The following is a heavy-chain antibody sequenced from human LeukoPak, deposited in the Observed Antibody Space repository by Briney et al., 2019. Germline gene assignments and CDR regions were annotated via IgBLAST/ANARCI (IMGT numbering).Heavy chain of an antibody. V-gene: IGHV1-2*02. Sequence: ASVKVSCKASGYTFTGYYLHWVRQAPGQGLEWMGCVNPDSGDTNYAQKFQGSVTMTRDTSISTVYMELSRLRSDDTAVYYCARASGSYWWFDSWGQGTLVTVSS. J-gene: IGHJ5*01. CDR3: ARASGSYWWFDS. CDR1: GYTFTGYY. D-gene: IGHD1-26*01. CDR2: VNPDSGDT.